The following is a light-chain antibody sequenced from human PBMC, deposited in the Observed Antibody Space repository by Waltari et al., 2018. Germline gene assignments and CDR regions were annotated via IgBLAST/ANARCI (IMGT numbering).Light chain of an antibody. Sequence: DIVMTQSPDSLAVALGERATINCKSSPSVLYSSNSKNYLAWYQQKPGQTPKVLIYWASTRESGVPDRFSGSGSGTDFTLTISSLQAEDVAVYYCQQYFGLPLTFGGGTKLEIK. J-gene: IGKJ4*01. CDR1: PSVLYSSNSKNY. V-gene: IGKV4-1*01. CDR3: QQYFGLPLT. CDR2: WAS.